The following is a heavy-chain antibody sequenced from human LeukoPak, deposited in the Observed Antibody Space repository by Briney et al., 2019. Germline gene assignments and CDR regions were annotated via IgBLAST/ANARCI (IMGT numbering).Heavy chain of an antibody. J-gene: IGHJ4*02. V-gene: IGHV3-21*01. Sequence: GGSLRLSCAASGFTFSRYSMTWVRLAPGKGLEWVSSISSSGSPYYADSVRGRFNISRDNAKNSLSLQMNSLRAEDTAVYYCARDKYYDRYFDSWGRGTLVTVSS. CDR2: ISSSGSP. CDR3: ARDKYYDRYFDS. CDR1: GFTFSRYS. D-gene: IGHD3-22*01.